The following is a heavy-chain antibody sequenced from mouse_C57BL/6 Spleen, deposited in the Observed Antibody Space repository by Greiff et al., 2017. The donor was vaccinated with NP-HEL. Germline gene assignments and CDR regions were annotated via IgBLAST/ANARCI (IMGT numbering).Heavy chain of an antibody. CDR1: GYTFTDYY. D-gene: IGHD1-1*01. CDR2: IYPGSGNT. J-gene: IGHJ1*03. Sequence: QVQLKQSGAELVRPGASVKLSCKASGYTFTDYYINWVKQRPGQGLEWIARIYPGSGNTYYNEKFKGKATLTAEKSSSTAYMQLSSLTSEDSAVYFCARGGYGSSFYWYFDVWGTGTTVTVSS. CDR3: ARGGYGSSFYWYFDV. V-gene: IGHV1-76*01.